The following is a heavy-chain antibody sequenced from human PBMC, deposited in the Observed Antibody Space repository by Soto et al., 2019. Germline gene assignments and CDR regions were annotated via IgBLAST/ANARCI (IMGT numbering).Heavy chain of an antibody. Sequence: SETLSLTCTVSGDSISSYYWTWILQPPGKGLEWIAFIYYGGSTNYNPSLKSRVTISVDTSKNQFSLNLNSVTAADTAVYYCARPGRDWGSLEYWGQGTRVTVSS. D-gene: IGHD7-27*01. V-gene: IGHV4-59*08. CDR1: GDSISSYY. CDR2: IYYGGST. CDR3: ARPGRDWGSLEY. J-gene: IGHJ4*02.